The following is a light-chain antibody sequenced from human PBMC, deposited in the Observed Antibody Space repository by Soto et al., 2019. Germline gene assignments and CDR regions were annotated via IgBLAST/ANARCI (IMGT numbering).Light chain of an antibody. CDR3: QQYYSYPRT. V-gene: IGKV1-8*01. Sequence: AIRMTQSPSSFSASTGDRVTITCRASQDISSYLAWYQQKPGTAPKLLIHAASSLQSGVPSRFSGRGSGTDFTLTISCLQSEDCATYYCQQYYSYPRTFGQGTTVEIK. CDR1: QDISSY. J-gene: IGKJ1*01. CDR2: AAS.